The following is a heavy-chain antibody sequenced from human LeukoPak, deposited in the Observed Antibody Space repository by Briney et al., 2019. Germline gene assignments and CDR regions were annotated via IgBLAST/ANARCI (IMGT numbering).Heavy chain of an antibody. CDR2: INSNSGGT. CDR1: GYTFTGYY. Sequence: ASVKVSCKASGYTFTGYYMHWVRQAPGQGLEWMGWINSNSGGTSYAQKFQGRVTMTRDTSISTAYMELSRLRSDDTAVYYCARDSESGSYYYYRGQGTLVTVSS. V-gene: IGHV1-2*02. J-gene: IGHJ4*02. D-gene: IGHD1-26*01. CDR3: ARDSESGSYYYY.